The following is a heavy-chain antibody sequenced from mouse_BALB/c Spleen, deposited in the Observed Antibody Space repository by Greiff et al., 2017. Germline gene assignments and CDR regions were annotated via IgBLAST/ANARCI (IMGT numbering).Heavy chain of an antibody. D-gene: IGHD1-1*01. CDR2: ISSGSSTI. Sequence: EVQRVESGGGLVQPGGSRKLSCAASGFTFSSFGMHWVRQAPEKGLEWVAYISSGSSTIYYADTVKGRFTISRDNPKNTLFLQMTSLRSEDTAMYYCARGATVVRYAMDYWGQGTSVTVSS. V-gene: IGHV5-17*02. J-gene: IGHJ4*01. CDR1: GFTFSSFG. CDR3: ARGATVVRYAMDY.